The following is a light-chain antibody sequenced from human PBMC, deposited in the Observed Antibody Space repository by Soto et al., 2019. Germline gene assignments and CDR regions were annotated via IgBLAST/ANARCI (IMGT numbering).Light chain of an antibody. V-gene: IGKV3-20*01. CDR2: GAS. Sequence: EIVLTQSPGTLSLSPGERATLSCRASQSISSGFLAWYQQKPGQAPRLLIYGASSRATGIPDRFSGSGSGTDFTLTISRLEPEDFAVYYCQQYGRPPRTFGQGTKVEIK. CDR3: QQYGRPPRT. CDR1: QSISSGF. J-gene: IGKJ1*01.